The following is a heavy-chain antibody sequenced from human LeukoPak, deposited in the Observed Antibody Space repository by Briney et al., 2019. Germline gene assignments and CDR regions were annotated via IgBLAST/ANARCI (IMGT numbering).Heavy chain of an antibody. CDR2: IHISGST. D-gene: IGHD3-9*01. Sequence: SETLSLTCTVSGGSMSSHYWSWIRQPAGKGLEWIGRIHISGSTNYNPSLKSRVTMSVDTSKNQFSLKLSSVTAADTAVYYCAGDRYFDWLAFDYWGQGTLVTVSS. J-gene: IGHJ4*02. CDR3: AGDRYFDWLAFDY. CDR1: GGSMSSHY. V-gene: IGHV4-4*07.